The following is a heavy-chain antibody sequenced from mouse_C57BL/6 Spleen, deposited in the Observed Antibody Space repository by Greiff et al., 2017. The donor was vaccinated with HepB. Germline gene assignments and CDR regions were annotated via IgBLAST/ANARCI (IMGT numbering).Heavy chain of an antibody. D-gene: IGHD2-4*01. J-gene: IGHJ2*01. CDR3: ATIGYYDYDVDYFDY. Sequence: QVQLQQPGAELVKPGASVKLSCKASGYTFTSYWMHWVKQRPGQGLEWIGMIHPNSGSTNYNEKFKSKAKLTVDKSSSTAYMQLSSLTSEDSAVYYCATIGYYDYDVDYFDYWGQGTTLTVSS. CDR2: IHPNSGST. CDR1: GYTFTSYW. V-gene: IGHV1-64*01.